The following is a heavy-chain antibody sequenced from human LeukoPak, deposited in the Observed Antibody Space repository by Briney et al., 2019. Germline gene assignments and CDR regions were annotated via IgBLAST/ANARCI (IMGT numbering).Heavy chain of an antibody. D-gene: IGHD3-3*01. Sequence: ASVKVSCTASGYTFTSYAMHWVRQAPGQRLEWMGWINAGNGNTKYSQKFQGRVTITRDTSASTAYMELSSLRSEDTAVYYCARVLDDFWSGYAAGDYWGQGTLVTVSS. J-gene: IGHJ4*02. CDR1: GYTFTSYA. CDR3: ARVLDDFWSGYAAGDY. CDR2: INAGNGNT. V-gene: IGHV1-3*01.